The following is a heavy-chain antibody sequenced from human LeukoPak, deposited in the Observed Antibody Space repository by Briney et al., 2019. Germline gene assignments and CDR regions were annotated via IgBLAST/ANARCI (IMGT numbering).Heavy chain of an antibody. J-gene: IGHJ4*02. CDR3: ARDQDHFMLGTLDY. D-gene: IGHD3-16*01. Sequence: GRSLRLSCASSGFTFSSYAMHWVRQAPGKGLEGVAVISYDGSNKYYADSVKGRFTISRDNSKNTLCLQMNSLKAEDTAVYYCARDQDHFMLGTLDYWGQGTLVTVSS. CDR2: ISYDGSNK. CDR1: GFTFSSYA. V-gene: IGHV3-30*01.